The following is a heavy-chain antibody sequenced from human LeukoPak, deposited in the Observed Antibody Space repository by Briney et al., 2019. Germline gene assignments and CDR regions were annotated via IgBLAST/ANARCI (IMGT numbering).Heavy chain of an antibody. Sequence: SETLSLTCTVSGGSISSYYWSWIRQPPGKGLEWIGYIYYNGSTNYNPSLKSRVTISVDTSKNQFSLKLNSVTAADTAVYYCARGLRVRTFGELSWYIDVWGKGTTVIVSS. CDR2: IYYNGST. CDR1: GGSISSYY. D-gene: IGHD3-3*01. CDR3: ARGLRVRTFGELSWYIDV. J-gene: IGHJ6*03. V-gene: IGHV4-59*01.